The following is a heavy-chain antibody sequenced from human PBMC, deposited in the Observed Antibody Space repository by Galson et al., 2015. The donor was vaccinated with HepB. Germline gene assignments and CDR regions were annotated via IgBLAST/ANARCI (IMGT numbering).Heavy chain of an antibody. CDR1: GFTFSSYA. J-gene: IGHJ4*02. CDR3: ARVSSGWYFVGHIDY. V-gene: IGHV3-64*01. Sequence: SLRLSCAASGFTFSSYAMHWVRQAPGKGLEYVSAISSNGGSTYYANSVKGRFTISRDNSKNTLYLQMGSLRAEDMAVYYCARVSSGWYFVGHIDYWGQGTLVTVSS. D-gene: IGHD6-19*01. CDR2: ISSNGGST.